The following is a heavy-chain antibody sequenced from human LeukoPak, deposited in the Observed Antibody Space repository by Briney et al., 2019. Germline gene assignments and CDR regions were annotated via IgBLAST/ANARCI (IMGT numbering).Heavy chain of an antibody. Sequence: GGSLRLSCAASGFTVSSNYMSWVRQAPGKELEWVSVIYSGGSTYYADSVKGRFTISRDNSKNTLYLQMNSLRAEDTAVYYCARDKLYGDYNFDYWGQGTLVTVSS. CDR3: ARDKLYGDYNFDY. D-gene: IGHD4-17*01. J-gene: IGHJ4*02. CDR1: GFTVSSNY. CDR2: IYSGGST. V-gene: IGHV3-66*02.